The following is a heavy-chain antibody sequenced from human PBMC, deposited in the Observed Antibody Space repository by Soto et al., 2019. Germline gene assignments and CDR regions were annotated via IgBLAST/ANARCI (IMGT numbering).Heavy chain of an antibody. J-gene: IGHJ3*02. CDR2: IIPIFGTA. D-gene: IGHD3-16*02. Sequence: GLEWMGGIIPIFGTANYAQKFQGRVTITADESTSTAYMELSSLRSEDTAVYYCARDLNRYDYVWGSYRSSFDIWGQGTMVTVSS. V-gene: IGHV1-69*01. CDR3: ARDLNRYDYVWGSYRSSFDI.